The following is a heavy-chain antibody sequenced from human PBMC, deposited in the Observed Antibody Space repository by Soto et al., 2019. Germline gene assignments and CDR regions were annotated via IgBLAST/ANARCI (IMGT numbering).Heavy chain of an antibody. CDR1: GFTFSNYG. D-gene: IGHD5-12*01. CDR3: AKSVYSGYPANWFDP. V-gene: IGHV3-30*18. Sequence: GGSLRLSCVASGFTFSNYGIHWVRQAPGKGLGWVALISYDGSKEEYADSVKGRFTISRDNSKNTVYLQMNSLRAEDTAVYFCAKSVYSGYPANWFDPWGQGTLVTVSS. CDR2: ISYDGSKE. J-gene: IGHJ5*02.